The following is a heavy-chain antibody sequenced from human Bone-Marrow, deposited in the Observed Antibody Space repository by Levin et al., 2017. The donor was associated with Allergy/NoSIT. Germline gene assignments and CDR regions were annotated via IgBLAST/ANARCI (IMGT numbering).Heavy chain of an antibody. Sequence: GESLKISCRISGFIFADYAMNWVRQAPGRGLEWVSSLDGSSGKTHYADSVKGRFTLSREYSKNTLFLQMNSLRVEDTARYYCAKAGTTVMLDYSYLDVWGEGTAVTVSS. CDR3: AKAGTTVMLDYSYLDV. CDR2: LDGSSGKT. D-gene: IGHD4-17*01. J-gene: IGHJ6*03. V-gene: IGHV3-23*01. CDR1: GFIFADYA.